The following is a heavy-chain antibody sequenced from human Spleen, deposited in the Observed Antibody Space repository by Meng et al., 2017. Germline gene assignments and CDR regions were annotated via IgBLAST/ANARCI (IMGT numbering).Heavy chain of an antibody. Sequence: GGSLRLSCAASGFTFSSYSMNWVRQAPGKGLEWVSSISSSSSYIYYADSVQGRFTISRDNAKNSLYLQMNSLRAEDTAVYYCAREIAVAGGNWFDPWGQGTLVTVSS. CDR1: GFTFSSYS. D-gene: IGHD6-19*01. V-gene: IGHV3-21*01. CDR3: AREIAVAGGNWFDP. J-gene: IGHJ5*02. CDR2: ISSSSSYI.